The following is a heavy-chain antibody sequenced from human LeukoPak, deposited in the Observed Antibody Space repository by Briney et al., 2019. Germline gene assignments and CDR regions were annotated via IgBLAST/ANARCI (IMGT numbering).Heavy chain of an antibody. Sequence: GGSLRLSCVASGFTVSTNYMSWIRQAPGKGLEWVSSITSSSSYIYYADSLKGRFTISRDNAKNSLYLQMNSLRAEDTAVYYCARASAGTLDLLDYWGQGTLVTVSS. J-gene: IGHJ4*02. V-gene: IGHV3-21*01. D-gene: IGHD6-13*01. CDR1: GFTVSTNY. CDR2: ITSSSSYI. CDR3: ARASAGTLDLLDY.